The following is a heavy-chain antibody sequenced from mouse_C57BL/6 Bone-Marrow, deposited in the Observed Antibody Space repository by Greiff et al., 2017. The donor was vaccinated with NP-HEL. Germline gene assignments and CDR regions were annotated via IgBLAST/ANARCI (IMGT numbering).Heavy chain of an antibody. CDR1: GYTFTSYW. CDR2: IHPNSGST. V-gene: IGHV1-64*01. Sequence: QVQLQQPGAELVKPGASVKLSCKASGYTFTSYWMHWVKQRPGQGLEWIGVIHPNSGSTNYNEKFKSKATLTVDKSSSTAYMQLSSLTSEDSAVYYCARESYSNYGGYAMDYWGQGTSVTVSS. D-gene: IGHD2-5*01. CDR3: ARESYSNYGGYAMDY. J-gene: IGHJ4*01.